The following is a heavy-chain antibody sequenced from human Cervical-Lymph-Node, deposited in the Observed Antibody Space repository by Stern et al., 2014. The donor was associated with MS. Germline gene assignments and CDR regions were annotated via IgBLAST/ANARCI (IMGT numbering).Heavy chain of an antibody. CDR3: AHSRVKYCRGGTCYSSLFDY. D-gene: IGHD2-15*01. CDR2: TFWDGDK. V-gene: IGHV2-5*02. CDR1: GFSVATAGVG. J-gene: IGHJ4*02. Sequence: QITLKESGPTLVKPTQTVTLTCTLSGFSVATAGVGVGWIRQPPGKALEWLAPTFWDGDKLYSPSLKNRLTIIKDTSKNQVVLTMTNVDPVDTATYYCAHSRVKYCRGGTCYSSLFDYWGQGTLVTVSS.